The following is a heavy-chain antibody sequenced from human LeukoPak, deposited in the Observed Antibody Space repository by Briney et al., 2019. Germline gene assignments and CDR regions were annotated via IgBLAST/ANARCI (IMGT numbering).Heavy chain of an antibody. Sequence: GGSLRLPCVASGFTFSSYAMSWVRQAPGKGLEWVSAISGSGSSGGSTYYADFVKGRFTISRDNSKNTLYLQMNSLRAEDTAVYYCAKSGYNRFDYWGQGTLVTVSS. D-gene: IGHD5-24*01. CDR1: GFTFSSYA. CDR3: AKSGYNRFDY. V-gene: IGHV3-23*01. J-gene: IGHJ4*02. CDR2: ISGSGSSGGST.